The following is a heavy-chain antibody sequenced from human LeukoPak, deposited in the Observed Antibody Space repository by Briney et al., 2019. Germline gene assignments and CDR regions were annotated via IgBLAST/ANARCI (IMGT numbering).Heavy chain of an antibody. CDR1: GGSFSGYY. Sequence: SETLSLTCAVYGGSFSGYYWSWIRQPPGKGLEWIGEINHSGSTNYNPSLKSRVTISVDTSKNQFSLKLSSVTAADTAVYYCARGRSLRYYYDSSGYRYWGQGTLVTVSS. J-gene: IGHJ4*02. CDR3: ARGRSLRYYYDSSGYRY. V-gene: IGHV4-34*01. D-gene: IGHD3-22*01. CDR2: INHSGST.